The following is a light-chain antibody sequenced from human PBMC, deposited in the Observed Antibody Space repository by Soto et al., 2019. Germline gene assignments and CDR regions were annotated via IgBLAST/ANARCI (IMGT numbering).Light chain of an antibody. V-gene: IGKV3-11*01. CDR2: DAH. Sequence: EILLTQSPGTLSFSPGERATLSCRASQRVSSHLARYQQKPGQTPRPLIYDAHSRAPGIPARFSGSGSGTDFTLTISILEPEDFAVYYCQQRSDWPPTFGQGTTGDI. CDR3: QQRSDWPPT. J-gene: IGKJ1*01. CDR1: QRVSSH.